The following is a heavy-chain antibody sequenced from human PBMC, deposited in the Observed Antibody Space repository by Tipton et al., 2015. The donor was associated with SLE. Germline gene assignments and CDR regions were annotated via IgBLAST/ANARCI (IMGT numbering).Heavy chain of an antibody. CDR3: ARDGGGDMLDF. J-gene: IGHJ4*02. D-gene: IGHD2-21*02. Sequence: GLVKPSETLSLTCTVSGVSISDHYWTWIRQPPGKGLEWIGYIYYSGSTNYNPSLKSRVTMSVDTSKNQFSLSLTSLTPADTAIYFCARDGGGDMLDFWGQGALVTVSS. CDR2: IYYSGST. CDR1: GVSISDHY. V-gene: IGHV4-59*11.